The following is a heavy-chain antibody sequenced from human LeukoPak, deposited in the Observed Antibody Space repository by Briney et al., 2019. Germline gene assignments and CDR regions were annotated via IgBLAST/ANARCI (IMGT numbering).Heavy chain of an antibody. Sequence: PGGSLRLSCAASGFTFSSYSINWVRQAPGKGLEWVSYISSSSSTIYYADSVKGRFTISRDNAKNSLYLQMNSLRAEDTAVYYCARDRAAGWFDPWGQGTLVTVSS. V-gene: IGHV3-48*01. CDR3: ARDRAAGWFDP. CDR2: ISSSSSTI. D-gene: IGHD6-13*01. CDR1: GFTFSSYS. J-gene: IGHJ5*02.